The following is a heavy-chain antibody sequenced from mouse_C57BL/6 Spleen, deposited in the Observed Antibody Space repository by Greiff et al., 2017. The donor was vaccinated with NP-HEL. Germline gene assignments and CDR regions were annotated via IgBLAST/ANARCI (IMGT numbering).Heavy chain of an antibody. CDR3: ASKTYYGSSWYFDV. CDR1: GFTFSDYG. V-gene: IGHV5-17*01. D-gene: IGHD1-1*01. J-gene: IGHJ1*03. Sequence: EVQLVESGGGLVKPGGSLKLSCAASGFTFSDYGMHWVRQAPEKGLEWVAYISSGSSTIYYADTVKGRFTISRDNAKNTLFLQMTSLRSEDTAMYYWASKTYYGSSWYFDVWGTGTTVTVSS. CDR2: ISSGSSTI.